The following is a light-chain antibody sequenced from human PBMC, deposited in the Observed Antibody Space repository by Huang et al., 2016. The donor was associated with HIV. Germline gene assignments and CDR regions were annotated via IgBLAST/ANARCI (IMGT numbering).Light chain of an antibody. Sequence: DIQMTQSPSSLSASVGDRVTITCRASQGISNYLAWYQQKPGKVPKLLIYAASTLQSGVPSRFSGSGSGTDFTLTISSLQPEDVVTYYCQKCNSALTFGGGTKVEIK. CDR1: QGISNY. CDR2: AAS. V-gene: IGKV1-27*01. CDR3: QKCNSALT. J-gene: IGKJ4*01.